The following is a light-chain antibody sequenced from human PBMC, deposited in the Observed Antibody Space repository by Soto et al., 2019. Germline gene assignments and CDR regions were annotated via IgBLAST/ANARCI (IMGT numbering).Light chain of an antibody. J-gene: IGKJ2*01. V-gene: IGKV3-15*01. CDR2: GAS. CDR1: QSVSSN. CDR3: KPYHNCPPYT. Sequence: EIVMTQSAATLSVSPGERATLSCRASQSVSSNLAWYQQKPDQAPRLLIYGASTMATGIPARFSGSGCGTEFTLAISSPLSEDFAVYYCKPYHNCPPYTFGQGTKLEIK.